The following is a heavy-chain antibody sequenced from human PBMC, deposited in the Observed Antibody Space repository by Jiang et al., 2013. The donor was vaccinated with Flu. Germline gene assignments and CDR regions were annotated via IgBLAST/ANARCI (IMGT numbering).Heavy chain of an antibody. V-gene: IGHV4-59*01. CDR2: IFHRGYI. D-gene: IGHD2-15*01. CDR3: ARHGGYCSAGSCYPPAVYYYGMDV. J-gene: IGHJ6*02. Sequence: SGPGLVKPSETLSLTCTASGDSISGYYWSWIRQPPGKGLEIIGYIFHRGYISYNPSLKSRVTFSVDTSKNQLSLKLRSVTAADTASYYCARHGGYCSAGSCYPPAVYYYGMDVWGQGTTVTVSS. CDR1: GDSISGYY.